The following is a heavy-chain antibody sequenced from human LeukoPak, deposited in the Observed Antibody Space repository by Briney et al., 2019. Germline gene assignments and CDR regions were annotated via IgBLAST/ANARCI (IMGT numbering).Heavy chain of an antibody. Sequence: ASVKVSCKASGGTFSNYAISWVRQAPGQGLEWMGGIIPIFGTANYAQKFRGRVTITADKSTRTAYMELSSLRSEDTAVYYCATSYYYDSSGYYPLDAFDIWGQGTMVTVSS. CDR1: GGTFSNYA. CDR2: IIPIFGTA. J-gene: IGHJ3*02. D-gene: IGHD3-22*01. CDR3: ATSYYYDSSGYYPLDAFDI. V-gene: IGHV1-69*06.